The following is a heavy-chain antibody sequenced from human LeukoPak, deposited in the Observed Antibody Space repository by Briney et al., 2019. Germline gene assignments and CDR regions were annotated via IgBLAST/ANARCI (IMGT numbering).Heavy chain of an antibody. Sequence: GGSLRLSCAASGSTFNNYFMHWVRQAPGKGLVWVSRITSDGSGSNYADSVKGRFTISRDNAKNTLYLQMNRLRVEDTALYYCGNLGYRTTSNCQPWGQGTLVTVSS. CDR3: GNLGYRTTSNCQP. J-gene: IGHJ4*02. V-gene: IGHV3-74*01. D-gene: IGHD2-8*01. CDR2: ITSDGSGS. CDR1: GSTFNNYF.